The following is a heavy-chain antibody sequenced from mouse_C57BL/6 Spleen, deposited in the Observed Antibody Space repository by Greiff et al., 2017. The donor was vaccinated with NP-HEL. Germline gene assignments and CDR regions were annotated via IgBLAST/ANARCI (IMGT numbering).Heavy chain of an antibody. V-gene: IGHV1-26*01. CDR2: INPNNGGT. J-gene: IGHJ4*01. Sequence: EVQLQQSGPELVKPGASVKISCKASGYTFTDYYMNWVKQSHGKSLEWIGDINPNNGGTSYNQKFKGKATLTVDKSSSTAYMELRSLTSEDSAVYYCAPLYYGSFENYYAMGYWGQGTSVTVSS. CDR3: APLYYGSFENYYAMGY. CDR1: GYTFTDYY. D-gene: IGHD1-1*01.